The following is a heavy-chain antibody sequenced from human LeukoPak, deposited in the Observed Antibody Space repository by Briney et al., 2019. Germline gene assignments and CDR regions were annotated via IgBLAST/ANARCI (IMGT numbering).Heavy chain of an antibody. CDR2: ISSSSSYI. J-gene: IGHJ6*03. CDR1: GFTFSSYS. CDR3: ARFPPNYYDSSGYYYVSPPNYYYYMDV. D-gene: IGHD3-22*01. Sequence: GGSLRLSCAASGFTFSSYSMNWVRQAPGKGLEWVSSISSSSSYIHYADSVKGRFTISRDNAKNSLYLQMNSLRAEDTAVYYCARFPPNYYDSSGYYYVSPPNYYYYMDVWGKGTTVTISS. V-gene: IGHV3-21*01.